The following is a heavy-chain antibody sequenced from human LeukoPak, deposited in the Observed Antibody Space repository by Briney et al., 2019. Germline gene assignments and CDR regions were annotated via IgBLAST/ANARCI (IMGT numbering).Heavy chain of an antibody. CDR1: GYSFTSYW. J-gene: IGHJ6*02. D-gene: IGHD1-26*01. CDR2: IYPGDSDT. Sequence: GESLKISCKGSGYSFTSYWIGWVRQVPGKGMEWMGIIYPGDSDTRYSPSFQGQVTISADKSISTAYLQWSSLKASDTAMYYCARIADWESGSYYYYYGMDVWGQGTTVTVSS. CDR3: ARIADWESGSYYYYYGMDV. V-gene: IGHV5-51*01.